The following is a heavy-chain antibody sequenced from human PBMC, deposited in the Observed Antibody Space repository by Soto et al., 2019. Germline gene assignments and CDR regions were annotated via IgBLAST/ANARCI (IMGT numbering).Heavy chain of an antibody. Sequence: WGSLRLSCAASGFIFSSYAMNWVRQAPGKGLEWVAAISHDGTNKYYRDSVKGRFTISRDNSKNTLYLQMDSLRTEDTAVYYCARDDYGDFTFDDWGQGTLVTVSS. CDR2: ISHDGTNK. CDR1: GFIFSSYA. CDR3: ARDDYGDFTFDD. J-gene: IGHJ4*02. D-gene: IGHD4-17*01. V-gene: IGHV3-30-3*01.